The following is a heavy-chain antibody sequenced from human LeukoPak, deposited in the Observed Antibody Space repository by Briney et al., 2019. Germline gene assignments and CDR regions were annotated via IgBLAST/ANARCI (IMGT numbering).Heavy chain of an antibody. D-gene: IGHD1-20*01. V-gene: IGHV1-8*01. CDR2: MNPNWGYT. CDR1: GYTFTSLD. Sequence: ASVKVSXKASGYTFTSLDINWVRQAPGQGPEWMGWMNPNWGYTGYAQKFQARVTMTRDTSIDTAYMELSSLRSDDTAVYYCARGITQGFDHWGQGTLVTVSS. CDR3: ARGITQGFDH. J-gene: IGHJ4*02.